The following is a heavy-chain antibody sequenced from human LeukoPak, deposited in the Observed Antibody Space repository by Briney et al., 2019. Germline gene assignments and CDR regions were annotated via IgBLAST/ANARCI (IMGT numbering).Heavy chain of an antibody. J-gene: IGHJ3*02. Sequence: GGSLRLSCAASGFSFSTYAMSWVRQAPGKGLEWVSVISGSGSKTFYADSARGRFTISRDNFKNTLYLQMNSLRAEDTAVYYCAKDVVVGSHAFDIWGQGTVVTVSS. CDR2: ISGSGSKT. D-gene: IGHD2-15*01. V-gene: IGHV3-23*01. CDR3: AKDVVVGSHAFDI. CDR1: GFSFSTYA.